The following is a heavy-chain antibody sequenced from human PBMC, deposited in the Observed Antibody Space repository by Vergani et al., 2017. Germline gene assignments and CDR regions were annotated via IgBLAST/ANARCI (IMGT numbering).Heavy chain of an antibody. Sequence: QLQLQESGPGLVKPSETLSLTCTVSGGSISSSSHYWGWIRQPPGKGLEWIGTIYYSGSTYYNPSLKSRVTISVDTSKNQFSLKLSSVTAADTAVYYCARQYCGGDCYRPDYYYYGMDVWGQGTTVTVSS. CDR3: ARQYCGGDCYRPDYYYYGMDV. V-gene: IGHV4-39*01. J-gene: IGHJ6*02. D-gene: IGHD2-21*02. CDR1: GGSISSSSHY. CDR2: IYYSGST.